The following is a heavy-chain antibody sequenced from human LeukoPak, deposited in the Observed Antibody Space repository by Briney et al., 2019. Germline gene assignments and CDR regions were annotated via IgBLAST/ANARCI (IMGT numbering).Heavy chain of an antibody. CDR2: IYTSGST. D-gene: IGHD3-10*01. CDR1: GGSISSYY. V-gene: IGHV4-4*07. J-gene: IGHJ5*02. CDR3: ARGITMVRGSQAWFDP. Sequence: SENLSLTCTVSGGSISSYYWSWIRQPAGKGLEWIGRIYTSGSTNYNPSLKSRVTMSVDTSKNQFSLKLSSVTAADTAVYYCARGITMVRGSQAWFDPWGQGTLVTVSS.